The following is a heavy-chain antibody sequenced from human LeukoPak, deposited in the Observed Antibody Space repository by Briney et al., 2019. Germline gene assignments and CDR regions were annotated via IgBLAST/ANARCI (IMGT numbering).Heavy chain of an antibody. CDR3: ARELIRLFDY. J-gene: IGHJ4*02. Sequence: SETLSLTCTVSGGSISSSIYYWGWIRQPPGKGLEWIGSIYYSGSTYDHPSLKSRVTISVDTPKNQFSLKLSSVTAADTAVYYCARELIRLFDYWGQGTLVTVSS. CDR1: GGSISSSIYY. CDR2: IYYSGST. V-gene: IGHV4-39*07.